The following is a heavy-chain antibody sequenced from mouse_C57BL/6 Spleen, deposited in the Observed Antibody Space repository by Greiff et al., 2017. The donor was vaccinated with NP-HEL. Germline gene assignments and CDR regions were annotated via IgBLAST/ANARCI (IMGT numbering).Heavy chain of an antibody. CDR3: ARGAYYGSSYSGFAY. J-gene: IGHJ3*01. CDR2: IDPANGNT. V-gene: IGHV14-3*01. D-gene: IGHD1-1*01. CDR1: GFNIKNTY. Sequence: EVKLVESVAELVRPGASVKLSCTASGFNIKNTYMHWVKQRPEPGLEWIGRIDPANGNTKYAPKFQGKATITADTSSNTAYLQLSSLTSEDTAIYYCARGAYYGSSYSGFAYWGQGTLVTVSA.